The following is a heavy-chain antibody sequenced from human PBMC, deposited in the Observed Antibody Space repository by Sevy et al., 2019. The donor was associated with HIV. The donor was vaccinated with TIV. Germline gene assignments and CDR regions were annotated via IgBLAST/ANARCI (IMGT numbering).Heavy chain of an antibody. J-gene: IGHJ4*02. V-gene: IGHV3-72*01. Sequence: GGSLRLSCSTSGFNFSEHFMEWVRQAPGKGLEWIGRCRNNSDRFTKEYAASVKGRFTISRVDSQSCLYLQMSGLQADDTALYFCVRADKNFYLDIWGQGTLVTVSS. D-gene: IGHD2-15*01. CDR3: VRADKNFYLDI. CDR1: GFNFSEHF. CDR2: CRNNSDRFTK.